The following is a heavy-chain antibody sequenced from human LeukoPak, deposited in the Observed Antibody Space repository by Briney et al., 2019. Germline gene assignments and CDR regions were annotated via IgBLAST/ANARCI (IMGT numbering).Heavy chain of an antibody. V-gene: IGHV4-30-2*01. J-gene: IGHJ6*03. Sequence: SETLSLTCTVSGGSISSGGYYWSWIRQPPGKGLEWIGYIYHSGSTYYNPSLKSRVTISVDTSRNQFFLNLNSVTAADTAAYYCARGGYYTLEYYYYMDVWGKGTTVTVSS. D-gene: IGHD3-3*01. CDR1: GGSISSGGYY. CDR2: IYHSGST. CDR3: ARGGYYTLEYYYYMDV.